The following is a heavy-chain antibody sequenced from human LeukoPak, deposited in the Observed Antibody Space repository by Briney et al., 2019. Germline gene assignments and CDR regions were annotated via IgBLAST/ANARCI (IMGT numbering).Heavy chain of an antibody. CDR1: GFTFSSYG. D-gene: IGHD3-22*01. V-gene: IGHV3-30*18. J-gene: IGHJ1*01. Sequence: GGSLRPSCVASGFTFSSYGMHWVRQAPGKGLEWVAVISYDGNDKYYADSVKGRFSISRDNSKNTLYLEMSSLRTEDTAVYYCAKDPYSSRMEYFQYWGQGTLVIVSS. CDR3: AKDPYSSRMEYFQY. CDR2: ISYDGNDK.